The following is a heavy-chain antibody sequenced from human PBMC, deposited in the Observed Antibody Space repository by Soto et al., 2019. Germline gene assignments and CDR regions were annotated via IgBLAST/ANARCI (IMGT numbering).Heavy chain of an antibody. Sequence: QLQLQESGPGLVKPSETLSLTCSVSDDSISSSNYYRAWIRQPPGKGLEWIGSIHYTGSTYYNPSLKSRVTISVDTSKNQFSLNLTSVSAADTAVYYCARRECSGGTCSFDPWGQGTLVTVSS. D-gene: IGHD2-15*01. J-gene: IGHJ5*02. CDR1: DDSISSSNYY. CDR3: ARRECSGGTCSFDP. CDR2: IHYTGST. V-gene: IGHV4-39*01.